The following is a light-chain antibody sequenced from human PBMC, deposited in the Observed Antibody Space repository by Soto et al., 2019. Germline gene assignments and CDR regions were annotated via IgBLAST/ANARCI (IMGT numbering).Light chain of an antibody. CDR3: AVWVDSLSAYV. J-gene: IGLJ1*01. Sequence: QSVLTQPPSASGTPGQRVTISCSGSSSNIGINYVYWYQQRPGTAPKLLIYTNDQRPSGVPDRFSGSKSGTSASLAISGLRSEDEGDYYCAVWVDSLSAYVFGTGTKVTVL. V-gene: IGLV1-47*02. CDR2: TND. CDR1: SSNIGINY.